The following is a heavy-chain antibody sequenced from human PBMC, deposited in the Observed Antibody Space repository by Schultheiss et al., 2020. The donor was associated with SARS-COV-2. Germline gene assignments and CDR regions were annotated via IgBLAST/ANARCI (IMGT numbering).Heavy chain of an antibody. J-gene: IGHJ4*02. CDR2: ISSNGGST. D-gene: IGHD3-3*01. CDR3: VKVSPLYDFWSGYPDPFDY. Sequence: GGSLRLSCAASGFTFSSYAMHWVRQAPGKGLEYVSAISSNGGSTYYADSVKGRFTISRDNSKNTLYLQMSSLRAEDTAVYYCVKVSPLYDFWSGYPDPFDYWGQGTLVTVSS. CDR1: GFTFSSYA. V-gene: IGHV3-64D*09.